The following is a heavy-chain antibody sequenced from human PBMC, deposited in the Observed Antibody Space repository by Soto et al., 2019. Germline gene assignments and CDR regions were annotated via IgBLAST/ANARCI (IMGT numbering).Heavy chain of an antibody. CDR2: INPNSGGT. CDR3: ARVNRYSYGLFDY. Sequence: QVQLVQSGAEVKKPGASVKVSCKASGYTFTGYYMHWVRQAPGQGLEWMGWINPNSGGTNDAQKFQGRVTMTRDTSISTAYMELSRLRSDDTAVYYCARVNRYSYGLFDYWGQGTLVTVSS. V-gene: IGHV1-2*02. J-gene: IGHJ4*02. D-gene: IGHD5-18*01. CDR1: GYTFTGYY.